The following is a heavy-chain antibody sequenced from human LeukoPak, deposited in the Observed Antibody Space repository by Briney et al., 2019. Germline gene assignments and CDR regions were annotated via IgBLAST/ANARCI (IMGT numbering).Heavy chain of an antibody. V-gene: IGHV5-51*01. CDR1: GYRFTSYW. Sequence: GASLKISCQGSGYRFTSYWLGWVRPLPGKGLEWMGIIYPGDSDTRYSPSFQGQVTISADKSISTAYLQWSSLKASDTAMYYCARQRGYCSGGSCYPDAFDIWGQGTMVTVSS. J-gene: IGHJ3*02. CDR2: IYPGDSDT. CDR3: ARQRGYCSGGSCYPDAFDI. D-gene: IGHD2-15*01.